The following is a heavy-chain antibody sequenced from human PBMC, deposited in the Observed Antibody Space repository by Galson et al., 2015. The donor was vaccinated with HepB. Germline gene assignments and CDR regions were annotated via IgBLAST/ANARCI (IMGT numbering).Heavy chain of an antibody. D-gene: IGHD6-19*01. CDR3: ARDSGYVSGWYAGRGGFDY. CDR1: GFTLSSYA. J-gene: IGHJ4*02. V-gene: IGHV3-30*03. Sequence: GFTLSSYAIHWVRQAPGKGLEWVTVISYDGRNQNYADSVMGRFTISRDNSKDTVYLQMSSLRADDTAVYYCARDSGYVSGWYAGRGGFDYWGQGTLVTVSS. CDR2: ISYDGRNQ.